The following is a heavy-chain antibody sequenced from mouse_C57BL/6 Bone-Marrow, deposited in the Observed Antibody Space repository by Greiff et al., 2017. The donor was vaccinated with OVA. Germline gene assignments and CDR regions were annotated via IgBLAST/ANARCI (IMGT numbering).Heavy chain of an antibody. CDR3: ARKITWLRQRCYAMDY. J-gene: IGHJ4*01. V-gene: IGHV1-50*01. CDR2: IDPSDSYT. D-gene: IGHD2-2*01. CDR1: GYTFTSYW. Sequence: QVHVKQPGAELVKPGASVKLSCKASGYTFTSYWMQWVKQRPGQGLEWIGEIDPSDSYTNYNQKFKGKATLTVDTSSSTAYMQLSSLTSEDSAVYDCARKITWLRQRCYAMDYEDRGKGITVTS.